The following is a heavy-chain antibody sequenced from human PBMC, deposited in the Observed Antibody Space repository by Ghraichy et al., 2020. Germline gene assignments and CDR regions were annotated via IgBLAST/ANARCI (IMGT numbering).Heavy chain of an antibody. CDR2: IKEDGSEK. J-gene: IGHJ5*02. Sequence: LSLTCEASDFSFSTYWMAWVRQSPGKGLEWVANIKEDGSEKHYVDSVKGRFTISRDNDENSLFLQMNSLRVDDTAVYYCAREFFGTDHWGQGTLVTVSS. CDR3: AREFFGTDH. V-gene: IGHV3-7*01. D-gene: IGHD3-10*01. CDR1: DFSFSTYW.